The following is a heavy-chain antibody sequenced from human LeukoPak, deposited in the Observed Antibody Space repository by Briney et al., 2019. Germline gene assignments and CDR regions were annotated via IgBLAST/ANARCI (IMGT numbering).Heavy chain of an antibody. CDR1: GYTFTSYY. V-gene: IGHV1-18*04. CDR3: ARWSGYPTRMGGGDY. Sequence: ASVKVSCKASGYTFTSYYMHWVRQAPGQGLEWMGWISAYNGNTNYAQKLQGRVTMTTDTSTSTAYMELRSLRSDDTAVYYCARWSGYPTRMGGGDYWGQGTLVAVSS. D-gene: IGHD3-3*01. J-gene: IGHJ4*02. CDR2: ISAYNGNT.